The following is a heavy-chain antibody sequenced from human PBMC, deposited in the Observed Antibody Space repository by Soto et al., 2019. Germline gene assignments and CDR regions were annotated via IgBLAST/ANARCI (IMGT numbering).Heavy chain of an antibody. CDR2: INPSGGST. J-gene: IGHJ6*02. D-gene: IGHD7-27*01. CDR1: GYTFTSYY. V-gene: IGHV1-46*01. Sequence: ASVKVSCKASGYTFTSYYIHWVRQAPGQGLEWMGIINPSGGSTSYAQKFQGRVTMTRDTSTSTVYMELSSLRSEDTAVYYCARAAAAFGGPLITWDYYYGMDVWGQGTTVTVSS. CDR3: ARAAAAFGGPLITWDYYYGMDV.